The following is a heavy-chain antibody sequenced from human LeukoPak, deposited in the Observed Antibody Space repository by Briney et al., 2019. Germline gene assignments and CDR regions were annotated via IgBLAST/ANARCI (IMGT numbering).Heavy chain of an antibody. CDR2: VYPGDSDT. Sequence: GESLKISCKGSGYSFTSYWIGWVRQMPGKGLEWMGIVYPGDSDTRYSPSFQGQVTISADKSISTAYLQWSSLKASDTAMYYCARPMRDGYNPGSFDIWGQGTMVTVSS. D-gene: IGHD5-24*01. CDR3: ARPMRDGYNPGSFDI. J-gene: IGHJ3*02. V-gene: IGHV5-51*01. CDR1: GYSFTSYW.